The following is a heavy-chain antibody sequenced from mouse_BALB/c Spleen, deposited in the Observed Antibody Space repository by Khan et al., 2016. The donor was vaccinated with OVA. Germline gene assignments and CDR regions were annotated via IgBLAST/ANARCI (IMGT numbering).Heavy chain of an antibody. V-gene: IGHV5-17*02. Sequence: EVQLVESGGGLVQPGGSRKLSCAASGFTFSSYGMHWVRQAPEKGLEWVAYISGDSNTIYYADTVKGRFTISRDNPKNTLFLQMTSLMSEDTARYYCATSYFYGYYFDYWGPGTLSQSPQ. CDR2: ISGDSNTI. CDR3: ATSYFYGYYFDY. J-gene: IGHJ2*01. CDR1: GFTFSSYG. D-gene: IGHD1-1*01.